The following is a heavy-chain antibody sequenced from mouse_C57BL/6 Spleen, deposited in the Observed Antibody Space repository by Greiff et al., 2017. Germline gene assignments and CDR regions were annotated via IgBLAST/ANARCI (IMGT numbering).Heavy chain of an antibody. D-gene: IGHD2-10*02. Sequence: VKLQQSGAELVRPGASVKLSCTASGFNIKDYYMHWVKQRPKQGLEWIGRIDPADGDTEYAPKFKGKATMTADKSSNTAYLQLSSLTSEDTAVYYGTTLDAYWGQGTLVTVSA. CDR3: TTLDAY. CDR2: IDPADGDT. J-gene: IGHJ3*01. CDR1: GFNIKDYY. V-gene: IGHV14-1*01.